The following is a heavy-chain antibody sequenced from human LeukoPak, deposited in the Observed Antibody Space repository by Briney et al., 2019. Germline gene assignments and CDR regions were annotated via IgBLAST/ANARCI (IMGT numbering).Heavy chain of an antibody. J-gene: IGHJ2*01. CDR2: IYYSGST. CDR1: GGSIRSYY. CDR3: ARVYYSNSYDYWYFYL. Sequence: THSETLSLTCTVSGGSIRSYYWRWIRQPPGKGLEWIAYIYYSGSTNYNPSLKSRVTISVDTSKNQFSLKLSSVTAADTAVYYCARVYYSNSYDYWYFYLWGRGTLVTVSS. D-gene: IGHD6-13*01. V-gene: IGHV4-59*01.